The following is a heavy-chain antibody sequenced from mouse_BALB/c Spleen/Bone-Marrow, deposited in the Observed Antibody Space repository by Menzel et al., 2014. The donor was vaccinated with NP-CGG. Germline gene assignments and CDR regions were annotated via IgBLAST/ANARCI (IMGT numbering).Heavy chain of an antibody. J-gene: IGHJ1*01. Sequence: EVKLVESGGGLVQPGGSLRLSCATSGVTFTDYYMSWARQPPGEALEWLGFIRNKANGHTTEYSASVKGRFTISRDNSQSILYLQVNTLRAEDSATYYCARDINDGYYWYFDVWGAGTTVTVSS. CDR2: IRNKANGHTT. CDR3: ARDINDGYYWYFDV. CDR1: GVTFTDYY. D-gene: IGHD2-3*01. V-gene: IGHV7-3*02.